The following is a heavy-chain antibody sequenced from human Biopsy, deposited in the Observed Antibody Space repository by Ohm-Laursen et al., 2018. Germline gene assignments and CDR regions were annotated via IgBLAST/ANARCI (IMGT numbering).Heavy chain of an antibody. Sequence: GSLVKVSCKASGYTFIDYYIHWVRQAPGQGLEWMGWINPNSGGTKYAQKFQGRVTMAGDTSINTVHMELRNLRSDDTAVYYCARRTWDNWGLGTLITVSS. CDR2: INPNSGGT. CDR1: GYTFIDYY. CDR3: ARRTWDN. V-gene: IGHV1-2*02. J-gene: IGHJ4*02.